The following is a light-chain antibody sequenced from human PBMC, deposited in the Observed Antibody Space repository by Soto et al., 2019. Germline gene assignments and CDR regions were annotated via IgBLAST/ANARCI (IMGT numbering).Light chain of an antibody. Sequence: EIVMTQSPATLSVSPGERATLSCRASQSISRGLAWYQQKPGQAPSLLIYDSSTRATGIPARFSGSGSGTEFTLTISSLQYEDFAFYYCQQYDIWPPITFGQGTRLEIK. CDR3: QQYDIWPPIT. V-gene: IGKV3-15*01. CDR2: DSS. J-gene: IGKJ5*01. CDR1: QSISRG.